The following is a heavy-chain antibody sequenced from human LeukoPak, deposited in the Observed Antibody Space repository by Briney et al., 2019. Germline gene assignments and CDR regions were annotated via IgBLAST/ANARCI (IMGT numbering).Heavy chain of an antibody. CDR2: ISSSSSYI. Sequence: PGGSLRLSCAASGFTFSSYTMNWVRQAPGKGLEWVSSISSSSSYIYYADSVKGRFTISRDNAKNTLYLQMNSLRAEDTAVYYCAKDSYTAIDYWGQGTLVTVSS. J-gene: IGHJ4*02. CDR3: AKDSYTAIDY. CDR1: GFTFSSYT. D-gene: IGHD5-18*01. V-gene: IGHV3-21*01.